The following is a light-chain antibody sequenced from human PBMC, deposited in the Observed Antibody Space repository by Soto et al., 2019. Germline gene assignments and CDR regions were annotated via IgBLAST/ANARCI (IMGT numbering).Light chain of an antibody. Sequence: EIVMTQSPATLSVSPGERATLSCRASQSVINNYLAWYQQKAGQAPRLLIYDASTRATGIPDRFSGSGSGTDFTLTISRLEAEDFAVYYCQQYVTSSWTFGQGTKVDIK. CDR3: QQYVTSSWT. CDR2: DAS. CDR1: QSVINNY. V-gene: IGKV3-20*01. J-gene: IGKJ1*01.